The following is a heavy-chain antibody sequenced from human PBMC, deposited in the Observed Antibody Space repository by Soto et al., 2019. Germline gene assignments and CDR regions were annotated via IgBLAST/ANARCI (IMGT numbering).Heavy chain of an antibody. CDR3: AKDPTARVLMVSRWFDP. Sequence: SETLSLTCTVSGGSISSYYWSWIRQPPGKGLEWIGYIYYSGSTNYNPSLKSRVTISVDTSKNQFSLKLSSVTAADTAVYYCAKDPTARVLMVSRWFDPWGQGTPVTVSS. CDR2: IYYSGST. D-gene: IGHD2-8*01. V-gene: IGHV4-59*01. J-gene: IGHJ5*02. CDR1: GGSISSYY.